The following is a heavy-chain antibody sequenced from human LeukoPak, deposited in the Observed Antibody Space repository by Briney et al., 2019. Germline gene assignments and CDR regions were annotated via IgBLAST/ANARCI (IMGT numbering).Heavy chain of an antibody. CDR2: IYYSGST. CDR1: GGSIGSYY. V-gene: IGHV4-59*01. CDR3: ARERGVPSYNWNDEVWFDP. D-gene: IGHD1-1*01. J-gene: IGHJ5*02. Sequence: SETLSLTCTVSGGSIGSYYWSWIRQPPGKGLEWIGYIYYSGSTNYNPSLKSRVTISVDTSKNQFSLRLSSVTAADTAVYYCARERGVPSYNWNDEVWFDPWGQGTLVTVSS.